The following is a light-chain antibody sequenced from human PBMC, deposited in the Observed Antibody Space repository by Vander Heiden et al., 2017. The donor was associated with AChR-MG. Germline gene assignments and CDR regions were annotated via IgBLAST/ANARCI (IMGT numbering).Light chain of an antibody. CDR2: GAS. Sequence: EIVMTQSPATLSVSPGERVTLSCRASQSVSSNLAWYQQSPGQAPRLLIYGASTRATGIPDRFSGGGSGTEFTLTVSSLQSEDFTLYYCHQEDMWPLTFGGRTRVEIK. J-gene: IGKJ4*01. CDR1: QSVSSN. V-gene: IGKV3-15*01. CDR3: HQEDMWPLT.